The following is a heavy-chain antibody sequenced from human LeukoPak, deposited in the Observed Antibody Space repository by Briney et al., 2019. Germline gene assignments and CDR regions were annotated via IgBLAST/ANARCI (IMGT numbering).Heavy chain of an antibody. CDR1: GYTFTSYY. CDR3: AREDGYRYES. D-gene: IGHD5-18*01. Sequence: ASVKVSCKASGYTFTSYYMHWVRQAPGQGLEWMGIINPSGGSTSYAQKFQGRVTMTRDTSISTACMELSGLRSDDTAVYYCAREDGYRYESWGQGALVTVSS. CDR2: INPSGGST. V-gene: IGHV1-46*01. J-gene: IGHJ5*02.